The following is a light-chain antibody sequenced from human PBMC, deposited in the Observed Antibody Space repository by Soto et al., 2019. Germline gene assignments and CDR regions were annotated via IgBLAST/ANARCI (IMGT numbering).Light chain of an antibody. CDR1: SSNIGNNY. Sequence: QSVLTQPPSVSAAPGQKVTISGSGSSSNIGNNYVSWYQQLPGTAPKLLIYDNNKRPSGIPDRFSGSKSGTSATLGITGLQTGDEADYYCGTWDSSLSAKVFGGGTKVTVL. CDR3: GTWDSSLSAKV. V-gene: IGLV1-51*01. J-gene: IGLJ2*01. CDR2: DNN.